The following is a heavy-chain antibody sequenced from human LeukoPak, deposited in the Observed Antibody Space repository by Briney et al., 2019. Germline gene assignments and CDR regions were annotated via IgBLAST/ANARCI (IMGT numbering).Heavy chain of an antibody. Sequence: GGSLRLSCAASGFTFSSYWMHWVRQAPWKGLVWVSRINSDGSSTSYADSVKGRFTISRDNAKDSLYLQMSSLRDEDTAVYYCARDSGYSYADDYWGQGTLVTVSS. CDR2: INSDGSST. CDR1: GFTFSSYW. CDR3: ARDSGYSYADDY. J-gene: IGHJ4*02. D-gene: IGHD5-18*01. V-gene: IGHV3-74*01.